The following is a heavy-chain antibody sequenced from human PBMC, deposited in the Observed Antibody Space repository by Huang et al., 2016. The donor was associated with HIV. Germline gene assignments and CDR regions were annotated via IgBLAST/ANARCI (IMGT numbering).Heavy chain of an antibody. J-gene: IGHJ3*02. D-gene: IGHD3-16*01. CDR1: GYRFTSYW. CDR2: SYPGDSDT. V-gene: IGHV5-51*03. Sequence: EVQLVQSGAEVKKPGESLKISCKGSGYRFTSYWIGWVRQMPGKGLEWMGISYPGDSDTRYSPYVQGQVTSSADKSISTAYLQWSSLKASDTAMYYCARLLRRGNDAFDIWGQGTMVTVSS. CDR3: ARLLRRGNDAFDI.